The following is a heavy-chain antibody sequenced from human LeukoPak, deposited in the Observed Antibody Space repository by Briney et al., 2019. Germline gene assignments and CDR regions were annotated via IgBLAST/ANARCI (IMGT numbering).Heavy chain of an antibody. D-gene: IGHD3-10*01. Sequence: GGSLRLSCAASGFTFSSYSMNWVHQAPGKGLEWVSYISSSSSTIYYADSVKGRFTISRDNAKNSLYLQMNSLRAEDTAVYYCARDEQRGHPWGQGTLVTVSS. CDR3: ARDEQRGHP. CDR2: ISSSSSTI. J-gene: IGHJ5*02. V-gene: IGHV3-48*01. CDR1: GFTFSSYS.